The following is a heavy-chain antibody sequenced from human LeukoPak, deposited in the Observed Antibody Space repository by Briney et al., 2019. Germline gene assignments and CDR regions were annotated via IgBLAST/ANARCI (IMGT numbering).Heavy chain of an antibody. CDR3: ARGDDSSGYYPLYFDY. D-gene: IGHD3-22*01. CDR2: INHSGST. J-gene: IGHJ4*02. V-gene: IGHV4-34*01. CDR1: GFTFSSYA. Sequence: GSLRLSCAASGFTFSSYAMSWIRQPPGKGLEWIGEINHSGSTNYNPSLKSRVTISVGTSKNQFSLKLSSVTAADTAVYYCARGDDSSGYYPLYFDYWGQGTLVTVSS.